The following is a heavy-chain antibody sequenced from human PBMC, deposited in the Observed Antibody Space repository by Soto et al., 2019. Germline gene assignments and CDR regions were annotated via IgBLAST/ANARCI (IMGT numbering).Heavy chain of an antibody. J-gene: IGHJ4*02. CDR1: GFTFSSYG. V-gene: IGHV3-30*18. D-gene: IGHD6-13*01. Sequence: GGSLRLSCAASGFTFSSYGMHWVRQAPGKGLEWVAVISYDGSNKYYADSVKGRFTISRDNSKNTLYLQMNSLRAEDTAVYYCAKDQLVTIGSDIAAAGTEGGDYFDYWGQGTLVTVSS. CDR2: ISYDGSNK. CDR3: AKDQLVTIGSDIAAAGTEGGDYFDY.